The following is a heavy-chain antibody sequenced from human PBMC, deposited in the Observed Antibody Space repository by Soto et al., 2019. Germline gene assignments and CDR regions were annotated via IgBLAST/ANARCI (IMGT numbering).Heavy chain of an antibody. D-gene: IGHD2-2*02. CDR2: IIPIFNST. CDR1: GSRFSNYV. CDR3: AREGRGKKAGYNGLVSLGY. V-gene: IGHV1-69*06. J-gene: IGHJ4*02. Sequence: QVQLVQSGAEVKTPGSSLKVSCKVSGSRFSNYVISWVRQAPGHGLEWLGRIIPIFNSTKYAQNFQGRVTLTADKYTSTASLELSSLRSDDTAVYYCAREGRGKKAGYNGLVSLGYWGQGTLVTVSS.